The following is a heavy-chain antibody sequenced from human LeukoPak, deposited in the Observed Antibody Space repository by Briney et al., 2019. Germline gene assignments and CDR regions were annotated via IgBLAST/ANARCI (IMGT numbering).Heavy chain of an antibody. J-gene: IGHJ4*02. CDR3: ARDRRYYFDY. Sequence: GRSLRLSCAASGFTFSHYPMHWVRQAPGKGLEWLAVISYDSNYRCYADSVKGRFTISRGNSNNTLYLQIDSLRPEDTAMYFCARDRRYYFDYWGQGTLVTVSS. CDR2: ISYDSNYR. CDR1: GFTFSHYP. V-gene: IGHV3-30*01.